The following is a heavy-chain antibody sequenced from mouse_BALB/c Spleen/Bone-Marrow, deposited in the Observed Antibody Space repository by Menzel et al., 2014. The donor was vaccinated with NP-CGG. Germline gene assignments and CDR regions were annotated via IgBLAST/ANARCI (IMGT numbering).Heavy chain of an antibody. D-gene: IGHD1-1*01. CDR1: GFNIXDTY. CDR2: IDPANGNT. Sequence: EVQLQQSGAELVKPGASVKLSCTASGFNIXDTYMHWVKQRPEQGLEWIGRIDPANGNTKYDPKFQGKATITADTSSNTAYLQHSSLTSEDTAVYYCARSYGSSPFDYWGQGTTLTVSS. CDR3: ARSYGSSPFDY. J-gene: IGHJ2*01. V-gene: IGHV14-3*02.